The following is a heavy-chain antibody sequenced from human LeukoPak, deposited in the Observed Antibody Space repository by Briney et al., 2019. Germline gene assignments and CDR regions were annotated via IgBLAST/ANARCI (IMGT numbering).Heavy chain of an antibody. CDR3: ARGLRYCSGGRCYFSPPYYYYMDV. J-gene: IGHJ6*03. CDR2: INPNHGDT. Sequence: ASVKVSCKASGYTFTGYYMHWVRQAPGQGLEWMGWINPNHGDTNYAQKFQGRVTMTRNTSISTAYMELSSLRSEDTAVYYCARGLRYCSGGRCYFSPPYYYYMDVWGKGTTVTISS. CDR1: GYTFTGYY. V-gene: IGHV1-2*02. D-gene: IGHD2-15*01.